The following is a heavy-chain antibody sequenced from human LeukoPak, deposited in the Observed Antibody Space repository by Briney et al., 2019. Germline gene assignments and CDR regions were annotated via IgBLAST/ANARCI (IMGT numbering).Heavy chain of an antibody. CDR2: INPNSGGT. CDR1: GYTFTGYY. CDR3: ARELTGTGGFDY. J-gene: IGHJ4*02. V-gene: IGHV1-2*02. Sequence: ASVKVSCKASGYTFTGYYMYWVRQAPGQGLEWMGWINPNSGGTNYGQKFQGRVTMTRDTSISTAYMELSRLRSDDTAAYYCARELTGTGGFDYWGQGTLVTVSS. D-gene: IGHD1-20*01.